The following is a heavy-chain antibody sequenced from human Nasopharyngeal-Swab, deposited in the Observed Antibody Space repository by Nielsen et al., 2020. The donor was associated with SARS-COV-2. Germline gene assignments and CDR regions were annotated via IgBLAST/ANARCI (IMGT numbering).Heavy chain of an antibody. V-gene: IGHV3-48*03. CDR3: AREVPYSGHDDAFDI. Sequence: GGSLRLSCAASGLGFSNYEMNWVRQAPGKVLEWISYISTTTATIYYADSVKGRFTISRDNAKNSLYLQMNSLRAEDTAVYYCAREVPYSGHDDAFDIWGQGTMVTVSA. J-gene: IGHJ3*02. CDR2: ISTTTATI. D-gene: IGHD5-12*01. CDR1: GLGFSNYE.